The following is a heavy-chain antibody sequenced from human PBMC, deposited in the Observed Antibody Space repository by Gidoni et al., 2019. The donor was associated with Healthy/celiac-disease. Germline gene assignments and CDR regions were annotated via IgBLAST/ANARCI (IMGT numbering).Heavy chain of an antibody. CDR1: GYTFTSYY. CDR2: INPSGGST. Sequence: QVQLVQSGAEVKKPGASVTVSCKASGYTFTSYYMPWVLQAPGQGLEWMGIINPSGGSTSYAQTFQVRVTMTRDTSTSTVYMELSSLRSEDTAVYYCARVVEGATDYWGQGTLVTVSS. V-gene: IGHV1-46*01. D-gene: IGHD1-26*01. CDR3: ARVVEGATDY. J-gene: IGHJ4*02.